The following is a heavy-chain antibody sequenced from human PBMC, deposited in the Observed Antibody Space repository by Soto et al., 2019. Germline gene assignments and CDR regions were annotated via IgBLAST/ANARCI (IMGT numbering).Heavy chain of an antibody. CDR2: INHSGST. D-gene: IGHD3-22*01. V-gene: IGHV4-34*01. CDR1: GVSFSGYY. Sequence: PPETLSLTCAVYGVSFSGYYWSWLRQPPGKGLEWIGEINHSGSTNYNPSLKSRVTISVDTSKNQFSLKLRSVPAADTAVYYCARTRFYYDSGGYENWFDPWGQGTLVTVS. CDR3: ARTRFYYDSGGYENWFDP. J-gene: IGHJ5*02.